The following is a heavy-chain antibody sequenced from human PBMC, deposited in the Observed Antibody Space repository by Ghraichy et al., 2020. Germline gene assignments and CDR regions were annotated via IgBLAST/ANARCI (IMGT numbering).Heavy chain of an antibody. CDR2: LYSDGTT. D-gene: IGHD5-18*01. CDR1: GFTVSTNY. V-gene: IGHV3-53*01. Sequence: GGSLRLSCAASGFTVSTNYMSWVRQAPGKGLEWVAVLYSDGTTYYADSVKGRFIISRDNSQNTLYLQMNSLRADDTAVYYCARGGYSYAFDFWGQGTLVTVSS. J-gene: IGHJ4*02. CDR3: ARGGYSYAFDF.